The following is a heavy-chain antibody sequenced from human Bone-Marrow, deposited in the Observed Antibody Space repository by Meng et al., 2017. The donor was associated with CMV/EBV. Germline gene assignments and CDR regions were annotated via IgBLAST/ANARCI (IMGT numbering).Heavy chain of an antibody. D-gene: IGHD3-3*01. J-gene: IGHJ5*02. CDR1: FSGYA. Sequence: FSGYAMSWVGQAPGKGLEWVSAISGSGGSTYYADSVKGRFTISRDNSKNTLYLQMNSLRAEDTAVYYCAKDGAGTIFGVVIGNGFDPWGQGTLVTVSS. CDR2: ISGSGGST. V-gene: IGHV3-23*01. CDR3: AKDGAGTIFGVVIGNGFDP.